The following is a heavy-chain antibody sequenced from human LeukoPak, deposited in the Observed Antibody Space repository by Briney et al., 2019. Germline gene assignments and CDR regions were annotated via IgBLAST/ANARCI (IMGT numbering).Heavy chain of an antibody. CDR2: VSGSGTST. CDR3: AKDAALYCSGGSCHGEGYYFDY. J-gene: IGHJ4*02. CDR1: GFTFSNHA. Sequence: GGSLRLSCAASGFTFSNHAMNWVRQAPGKGLEWVSSVSGSGTSTYHADSAKGRFTISRDNSKNTLYLQMNSLRAEDTAVYYCAKDAALYCSGGSCHGEGYYFDYWGQGTLVTVSS. D-gene: IGHD2-15*01. V-gene: IGHV3-23*01.